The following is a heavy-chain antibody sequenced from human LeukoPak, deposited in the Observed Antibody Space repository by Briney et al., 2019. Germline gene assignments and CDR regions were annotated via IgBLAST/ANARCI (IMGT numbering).Heavy chain of an antibody. D-gene: IGHD3-16*02. CDR2: IYTGGSI. V-gene: IGHV3-53*01. J-gene: IGHJ3*02. CDR3: AMSNRAPRGFDI. CDR1: GFIVSNKY. Sequence: GGSLRLSCAASGFIVSNKYMTWVRQAPGKGLEWVSNIYTGGSIDYADSVKGRFTTSRDNSKNTLYLQMNSLRTDDTAVYYCAMSNRAPRGFDIWGQGTMVIVSS.